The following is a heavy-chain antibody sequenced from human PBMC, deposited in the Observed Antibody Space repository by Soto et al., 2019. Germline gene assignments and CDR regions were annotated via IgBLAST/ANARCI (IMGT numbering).Heavy chain of an antibody. V-gene: IGHV4-31*03. CDR1: GGSISSGGYY. CDR3: AGSGLQASLDY. Sequence: PSETLSLTCTVSGGSISSGGYYWSWIRQHPGKGLEWIGYIYYSGSTYYNPSLKSRVTISVDTSKNQFSLKLSSVTAADTAVYYCAGSGLQASLDYWGQGTLVTVSS. J-gene: IGHJ4*02. D-gene: IGHD2-15*01. CDR2: IYYSGST.